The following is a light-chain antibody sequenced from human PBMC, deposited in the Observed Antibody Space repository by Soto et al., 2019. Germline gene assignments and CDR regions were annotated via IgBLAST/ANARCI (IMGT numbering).Light chain of an antibody. CDR2: DAS. CDR3: QQYNSYSRP. Sequence: DIQMTQSPSTLSASVGDRVTITCRASQSISSWLAWYQQKPGKAPKLLIYDASSLESGVPSRFSGSGSGTEVPLTISSLQPDVFATYYCQQYNSYSRPFGQGTKVEIK. CDR1: QSISSW. V-gene: IGKV1-5*01. J-gene: IGKJ1*01.